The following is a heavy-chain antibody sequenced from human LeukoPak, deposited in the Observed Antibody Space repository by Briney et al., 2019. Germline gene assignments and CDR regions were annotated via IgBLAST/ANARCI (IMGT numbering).Heavy chain of an antibody. J-gene: IGHJ4*02. V-gene: IGHV1-2*02. D-gene: IGHD6-6*01. CDR2: INPNSSGT. CDR1: GYTFTGYY. Sequence: ASVTVSCKASGYTFTGYYMHWVRQAPGQGLEWMGWINPNSSGTNSVQKFQGRVTITRDTTNNTAYMGLSRLRCEDTAMFYCARGVSWHIDYWGQGTLVTVSS. CDR3: ARGVSWHIDY.